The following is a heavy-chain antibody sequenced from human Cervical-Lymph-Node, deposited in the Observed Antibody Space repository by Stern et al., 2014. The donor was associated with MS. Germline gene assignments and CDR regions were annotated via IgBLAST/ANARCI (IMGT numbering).Heavy chain of an antibody. Sequence: VQLVESGPGLVKPSETLSLTCTVSGGAVSDYYWPWIRQRPGKGLEWIGYISDTGTTNYNPSLHSRVTITLDTSQNQVSLRLRSVTAADTAVYYCARDPSTTASDWFFDLWGRGSLVTVSS. D-gene: IGHD2-21*02. V-gene: IGHV4-59*02. CDR3: ARDPSTTASDWFFDL. CDR2: ISDTGTT. J-gene: IGHJ2*01. CDR1: GGAVSDYY.